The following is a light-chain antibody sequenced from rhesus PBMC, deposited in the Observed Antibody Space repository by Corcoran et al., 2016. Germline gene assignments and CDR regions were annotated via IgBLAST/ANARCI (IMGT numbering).Light chain of an antibody. V-gene: IGKV1-33*02. J-gene: IGKJ2*01. CDR3: QQHNSYPYS. Sequence: DIQMTQSPSSLSASVGDRVTITFQASQGICSWLAWSQQKPGKAPKLLIYAASSLQSGVPSRFSGSGSGTDFTLTISSLQPEDFATYYCQQHNSYPYSFGQGTKVEIK. CDR2: AAS. CDR1: QGICSW.